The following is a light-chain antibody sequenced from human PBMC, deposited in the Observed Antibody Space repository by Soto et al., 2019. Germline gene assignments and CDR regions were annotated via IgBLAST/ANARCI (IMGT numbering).Light chain of an antibody. V-gene: IGLV2-23*01. Sequence: QSFLTQPASVSGSPGQSITISCTGTSSDVGSHNLVSWYQQFPGKAPKLIIFEASKRPSGVSNRFSGSKSGSTASLTIPGLQAEDEADYYCCSNAAGSTYVFGSGTKVTVL. CDR3: CSNAAGSTYV. J-gene: IGLJ1*01. CDR1: SSDVGSHNL. CDR2: EAS.